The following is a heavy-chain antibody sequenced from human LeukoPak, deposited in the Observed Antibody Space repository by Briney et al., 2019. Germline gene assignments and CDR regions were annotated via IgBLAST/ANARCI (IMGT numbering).Heavy chain of an antibody. CDR3: ARHFARSAAGIGY. Sequence: SETLSLTCTVSGVSISSYYWSWIRQPPGKGLEWIGYIYTSGSTNYNPSLKSRVTISVDTSKNQFSLKLSSVTAADTAVYYCARHFARSAAGIGYWGQGTLVTVSS. CDR1: GVSISSYY. D-gene: IGHD6-13*01. V-gene: IGHV4-4*09. J-gene: IGHJ4*02. CDR2: IYTSGST.